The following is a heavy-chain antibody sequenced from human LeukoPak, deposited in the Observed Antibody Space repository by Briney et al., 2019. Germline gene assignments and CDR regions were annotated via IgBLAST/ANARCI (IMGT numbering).Heavy chain of an antibody. V-gene: IGHV1-2*04. J-gene: IGHJ4*02. CDR2: INPNSGGT. CDR3: ARLSTRIAVAGTWFDY. Sequence: GASVKVSCKASGYTFTGYYMHWVRQAPGQGLEWMGWINPNSGGTNYAQKFQGWVTMTRDTSISTAYMELSRLRSDDTAVYYCARLSTRIAVAGTWFDYWGQGTLVRLL. D-gene: IGHD6-19*01. CDR1: GYTFTGYY.